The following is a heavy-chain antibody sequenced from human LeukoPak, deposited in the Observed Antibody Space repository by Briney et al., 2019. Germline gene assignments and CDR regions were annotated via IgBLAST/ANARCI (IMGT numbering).Heavy chain of an antibody. CDR2: MNPNSGNT. CDR3: GRXTYXDYVWGSPDFDY. Sequence: ASVKVSCKASGYTFTSYDINWVRQATGQGLEWMGWMNPNSGNTGYAQKFQGRVTMTRNTSISTAYMELSSLRSEDTAVYYCGRXTYXDYVWGSPDFDYWGQGTLVTVSS. D-gene: IGHD3-16*01. CDR1: GYTFTSYD. V-gene: IGHV1-8*01. J-gene: IGHJ4*02.